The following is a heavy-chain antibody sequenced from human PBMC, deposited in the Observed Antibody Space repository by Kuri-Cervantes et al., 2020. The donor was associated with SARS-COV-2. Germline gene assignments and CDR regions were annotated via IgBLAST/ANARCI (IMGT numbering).Heavy chain of an antibody. V-gene: IGHV1-18*04. CDR3: ARVKAVVGATELRHDRLGLDY. Sequence: ASVKVSCKASGYIFNSFGITWVRQAPGQGLEWMGWISTYNGDTEYAQKFQGRVTMITDTLRTTAFMELRSLRSDDTAVYYCARVKAVVGATELRHDRLGLDYWGQGTLVTVSS. CDR2: ISTYNGDT. CDR1: GYIFNSFG. D-gene: IGHD2-15*01. J-gene: IGHJ4*02.